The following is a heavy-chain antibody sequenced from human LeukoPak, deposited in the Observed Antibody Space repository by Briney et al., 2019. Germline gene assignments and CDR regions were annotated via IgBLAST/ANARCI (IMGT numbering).Heavy chain of an antibody. Sequence: HGESLKISCKTSGYSFTTYWIGWVRQMPGAGLEWVGAIYPDDSDTRYSPSFQGQVVISADRSIRTPYLQGNTLKTSDTAMYYCVRQRGASGTINHFDPWGQGTLVTVSS. CDR1: GYSFTTYW. CDR2: IYPDDSDT. V-gene: IGHV5-51*01. D-gene: IGHD3-10*01. J-gene: IGHJ5*02. CDR3: VRQRGASGTINHFDP.